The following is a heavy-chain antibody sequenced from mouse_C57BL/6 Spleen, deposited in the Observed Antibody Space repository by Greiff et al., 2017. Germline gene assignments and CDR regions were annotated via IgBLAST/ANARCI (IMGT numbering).Heavy chain of an antibody. CDR3: ARMGDYDRKDY. CDR2: ISSGSSTI. V-gene: IGHV5-17*01. Sequence: EVKLVESGGGLVKPGGSLKLSCAASGFTFSDYGMHWVRQAPEKGLEWVAYISSGSSTIYYADKVKGRFTISSDNAKNTLFLQMTSLRSEDTAMYYCARMGDYDRKDYWGQGTTLTVSS. D-gene: IGHD2-4*01. J-gene: IGHJ2*01. CDR1: GFTFSDYG.